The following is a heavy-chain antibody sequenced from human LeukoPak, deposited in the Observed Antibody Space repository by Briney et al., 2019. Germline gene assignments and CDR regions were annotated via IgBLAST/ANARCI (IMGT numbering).Heavy chain of an antibody. CDR1: GFTFSNYA. V-gene: IGHV3-23*01. J-gene: IGHJ4*02. D-gene: IGHD5-24*01. Sequence: PGGSLRLSCAPSGFTFSNYAMSWVRQAPGKGLEWVSAISETGGTIHYADSVRGRFIISRDNSKNTLYLQMNSLRAEDTAVYYCAREMTIITYSFDSWGQGNPGHRLL. CDR2: ISETGGTI. CDR3: AREMTIITYSFDS.